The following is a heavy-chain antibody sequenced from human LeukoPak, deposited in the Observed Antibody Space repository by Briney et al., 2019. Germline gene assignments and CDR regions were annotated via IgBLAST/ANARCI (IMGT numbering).Heavy chain of an antibody. CDR2: ISAYNGNT. J-gene: IGHJ4*02. CDR3: ARDSLRYIAAPGY. D-gene: IGHD6-6*01. V-gene: IGHV1-18*01. Sequence: GASVKVSCKASGGTFSSYAISWVRQAPGQGLEWMGWISAYNGNTNYAQKLQGRVTMTTDTSTSTAYMELRSLRSDDTAVYYCARDSLRYIAAPGYWGQGTLVTVSS. CDR1: GGTFSSYA.